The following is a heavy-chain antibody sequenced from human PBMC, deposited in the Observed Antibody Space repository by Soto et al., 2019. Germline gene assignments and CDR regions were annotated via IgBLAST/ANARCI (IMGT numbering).Heavy chain of an antibody. CDR1: GYSFTSYW. D-gene: IGHD2-2*01. CDR2: IYPGDSDT. Sequence: PGEYLKISCKGSGYSFTSYWIGWVRQMPGKGLEWMGIIYPGDSDTRYSPSFQGQVTISADKSISTAYLQWSSLKASDTAMYYCARHGDIVVVPAAPDVYYYYGMDVWGQGTTVTVSS. V-gene: IGHV5-51*01. CDR3: ARHGDIVVVPAAPDVYYYYGMDV. J-gene: IGHJ6*02.